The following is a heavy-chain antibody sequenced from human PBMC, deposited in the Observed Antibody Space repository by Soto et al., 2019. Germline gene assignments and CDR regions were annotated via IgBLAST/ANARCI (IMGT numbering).Heavy chain of an antibody. V-gene: IGHV3-30*18. CDR2: ISYDGSNE. CDR1: GFTFSNYG. CDR3: AKVVTMIVVVPNWFDP. Sequence: GGSLRLSCAASGFTFSNYGMHWVRQAPGKGLEWVAVISYDGSNEYYADSVKGRFTTSRDNSKNTLYLQMNSLRAEDTAVYYCAKVVTMIVVVPNWFDPWGQGTLVTVSS. D-gene: IGHD3-22*01. J-gene: IGHJ5*02.